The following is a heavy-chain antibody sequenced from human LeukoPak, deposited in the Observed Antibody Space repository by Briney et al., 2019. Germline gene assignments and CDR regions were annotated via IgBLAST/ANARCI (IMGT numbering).Heavy chain of an antibody. J-gene: IGHJ3*02. D-gene: IGHD3-22*01. CDR3: ARDSPYYDSSGYYPSGAFDI. CDR2: ISGSGGST. Sequence: GGSLRLSCAASGFTFSSYAMSWVRQAPGKGLEWVSAISGSGGSTYYADSVKGRFTISRDNAKNSLYLQMNSLRAEDTAVYYCARDSPYYDSSGYYPSGAFDIWGQGTMVTVSS. CDR1: GFTFSSYA. V-gene: IGHV3-23*01.